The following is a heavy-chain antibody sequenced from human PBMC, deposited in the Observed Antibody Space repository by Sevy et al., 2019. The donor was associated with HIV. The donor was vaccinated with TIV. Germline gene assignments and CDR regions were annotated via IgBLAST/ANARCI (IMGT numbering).Heavy chain of an antibody. Sequence: ASVKVSCKASGGTFSSYAISWVRQAPGQGLEWMGGIIPIFGTANYAQMFQGRVTITADESTSTAYMELSSLRSEDTVVYYCARGRTTYYYDSSGHPQIYGMDFWGQGTTVTVSS. J-gene: IGHJ6*02. CDR3: ARGRTTYYYDSSGHPQIYGMDF. V-gene: IGHV1-69*13. CDR1: GGTFSSYA. CDR2: IIPIFGTA. D-gene: IGHD3-22*01.